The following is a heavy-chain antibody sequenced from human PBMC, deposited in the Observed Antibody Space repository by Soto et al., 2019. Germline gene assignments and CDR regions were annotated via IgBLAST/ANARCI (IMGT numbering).Heavy chain of an antibody. CDR3: AEDSYYHDSTGYYIFDY. D-gene: IGHD3-22*01. Sequence: ASVKVSCKASGYTFTSYAMNWVRQAPGQRLEWMGWINAGNGNTKYSQKFQGRFTISRDNSKNTLYLQMTSLRAEDTAVYYCAEDSYYHDSTGYYIFDYWGQGTLVTVSS. V-gene: IGHV1-3*01. CDR1: GYTFTSYA. CDR2: INAGNGNT. J-gene: IGHJ4*02.